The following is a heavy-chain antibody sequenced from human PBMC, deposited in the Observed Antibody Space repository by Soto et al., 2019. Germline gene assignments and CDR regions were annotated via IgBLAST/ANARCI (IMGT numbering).Heavy chain of an antibody. Sequence: PGESLKISCKGSGYSFTSYWICWVRQMPVKGLEFMGIIYPFYSDTRYSPSFQGHVTISSYNSISTSYLQLISLKASDTAMYYCXRXHYDFWSTGDSLYYFDYWGQGTMVTVSS. J-gene: IGHJ4*02. CDR1: GYSFTSYW. V-gene: IGHV5-51*01. CDR3: XRXHYDFWSTGDSLYYFDY. D-gene: IGHD3-3*01. CDR2: IYPFYSDT.